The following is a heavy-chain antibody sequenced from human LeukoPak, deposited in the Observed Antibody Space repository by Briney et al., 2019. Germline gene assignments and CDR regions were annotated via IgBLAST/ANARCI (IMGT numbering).Heavy chain of an antibody. J-gene: IGHJ4*02. D-gene: IGHD2-8*01. CDR2: INHSGST. CDR1: GGSFSGYY. Sequence: SETLSLTCAVYGGSFSGYYWSWIRQPPGKGLEWIGEINHSGSTNYNPSLKSRVTISVDTSKNQFSLKLSSVTAADTAVYYCARGRNRVLMVYGASLLDYWGQGTLVTVSS. V-gene: IGHV4-34*01. CDR3: ARGRNRVLMVYGASLLDY.